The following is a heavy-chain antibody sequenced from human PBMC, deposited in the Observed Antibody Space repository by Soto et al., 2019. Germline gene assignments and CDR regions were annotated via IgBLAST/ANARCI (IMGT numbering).Heavy chain of an antibody. CDR3: VRQGIGNLHGLVDV. J-gene: IGHJ6*02. Sequence: QVQLQQSGPGLVKPSETLSLTCSVSSGPSSSHNWGWIRQPPGRGLEWIGYVYSTGGTSYNPSLKSRVTISADTSTNNISLTLTSVTAAVTAVSYCVRQGIGNLHGLVDVWGQGTTVRVSS. V-gene: IGHV4-59*08. D-gene: IGHD1-1*01. CDR1: SGPSSSHN. CDR2: VYSTGGT.